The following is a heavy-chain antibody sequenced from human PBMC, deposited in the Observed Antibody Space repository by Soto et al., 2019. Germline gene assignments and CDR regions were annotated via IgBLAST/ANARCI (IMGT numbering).Heavy chain of an antibody. J-gene: IGHJ4*02. CDR3: AKVSSSWYAGFFDL. CDR2: LSDSGGSI. Sequence: GGSLRLSCTASGFTFSRHAMTWVRQAPGKGLEWVSGLSDSGGSIYYADSVKGRFTISRDNSMNTLYLQMNTLRAEDTAIYYCAKVSSSWYAGFFDLWGQGTLVTVPQ. D-gene: IGHD6-13*01. CDR1: GFTFSRHA. V-gene: IGHV3-23*01.